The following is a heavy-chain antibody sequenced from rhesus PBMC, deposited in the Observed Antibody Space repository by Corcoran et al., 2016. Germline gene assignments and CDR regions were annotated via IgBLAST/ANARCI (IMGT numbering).Heavy chain of an antibody. CDR3: ARGIRDYYGLDS. CDR2: ICIGGCT. D-gene: IGHD2-2*01. CDR1: EFTFSSYE. Sequence: VEQLVESGGALVQPGASLRLSCAASEFTFSSYEMHWVRQAPGKGLEWVLAICIGGCTYYPDSVKGRLTISRDNAKNSLYLQMNSLRAEDTAVYYCARGIRDYYGLDSWGQGVVVTVSS. J-gene: IGHJ6*01. V-gene: IGHV3-132*02.